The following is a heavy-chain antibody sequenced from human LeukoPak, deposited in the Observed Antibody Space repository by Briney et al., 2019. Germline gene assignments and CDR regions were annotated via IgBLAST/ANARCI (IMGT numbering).Heavy chain of an antibody. J-gene: IGHJ4*02. Sequence: PSETLSLTCSVSGGSISSHYWSWIRQPPGKGLEWIGYIYYSGSTKYNPSLKSRVTISVDTSKNQFSLKLSSVTAADTAVYYCARGVSVGSSWYFYWGQGTLVTVSS. CDR1: GGSISSHY. D-gene: IGHD6-13*01. CDR3: ARGVSVGSSWYFY. V-gene: IGHV4-59*11. CDR2: IYYSGST.